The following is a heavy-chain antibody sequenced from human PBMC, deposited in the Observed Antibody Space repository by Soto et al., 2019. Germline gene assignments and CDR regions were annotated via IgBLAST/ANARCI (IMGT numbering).Heavy chain of an antibody. J-gene: IGHJ4*02. CDR2: IYPGGSDT. D-gene: IGHD3-22*01. CDR1: GYSFTSYW. V-gene: IGHV5-51*01. Sequence: GESLKISCKGSGYSFTSYWIGWVRQMPGKGLEWMGIIYPGGSDTRYSPSFQGQVTISAHKSISTAYLQWSSLKASDTAMYYCARDGGFHYGNSGYRYALDDWGQGTSVTVSS. CDR3: ARDGGFHYGNSGYRYALDD.